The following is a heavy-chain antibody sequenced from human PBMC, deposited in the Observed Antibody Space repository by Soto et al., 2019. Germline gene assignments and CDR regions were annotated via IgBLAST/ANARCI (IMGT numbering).Heavy chain of an antibody. CDR2: ISYDGNNK. D-gene: IGHD2-2*02. V-gene: IGHV3-30-3*01. CDR1: GFTFSTYP. Sequence: GGSLRLSCAASGFTFSTYPMHWVRQAPGKGLEWVAVISYDGNNKNYADSVKGRFTISRDNSNNTLYLQMNSLRAEDTAVYYCARGGEQLLLYAFDYWGQGTLVTVSS. CDR3: ARGGEQLLLYAFDY. J-gene: IGHJ4*02.